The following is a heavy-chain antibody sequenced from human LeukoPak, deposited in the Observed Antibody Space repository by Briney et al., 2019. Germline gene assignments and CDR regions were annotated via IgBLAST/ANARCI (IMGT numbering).Heavy chain of an antibody. CDR3: ARAPLFYDSSGYSLNYYYYYYMDV. J-gene: IGHJ6*03. Sequence: PSETLSLTCTVSGGSISSSSYYWGWIRQPPGKGLEGIGSIYYSGSTYYNPSLKSRFTISVDTSKNQFSLKLSSVTAADTAVYYCARAPLFYDSSGYSLNYYYYYYMDVWGKGTTVTVSS. CDR1: GGSISSSSYY. V-gene: IGHV4-39*01. D-gene: IGHD3-22*01. CDR2: IYYSGST.